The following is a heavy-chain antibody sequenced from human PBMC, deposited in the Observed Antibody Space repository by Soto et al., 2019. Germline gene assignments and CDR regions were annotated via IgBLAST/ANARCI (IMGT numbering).Heavy chain of an antibody. CDR2: ISYDGSNK. Sequence: QVQLVESGGGVVQPGRSLRLSCAASGFTFSSYAMHWVRQAPGKGLEWVAVISYDGSNKYYADFVKGRFTISRDNSKNTLYLQMNSLRAEDTAVYYCARELSVITLDYWGQGTLVTVSS. CDR1: GFTFSSYA. CDR3: ARELSVITLDY. D-gene: IGHD3-22*01. J-gene: IGHJ4*02. V-gene: IGHV3-30-3*01.